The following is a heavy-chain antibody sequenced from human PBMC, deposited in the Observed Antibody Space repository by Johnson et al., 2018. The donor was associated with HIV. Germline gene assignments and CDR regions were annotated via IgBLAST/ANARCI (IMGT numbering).Heavy chain of an antibody. D-gene: IGHD5-18*01. V-gene: IGHV3-30-3*01. J-gene: IGHJ3*02. CDR3: AKGGGQLWFYIAFDI. Sequence: VQLVESGGGVVQPGRSMRLSCAASGFTFSSYAMYWVRQAPGKGLEWVAVISYEGSNKYYADSVKGRITISRDNSKNTLYLQMNSLRAEDTAVYYCAKGGGQLWFYIAFDIWGQGTMVTVSS. CDR1: GFTFSSYA. CDR2: ISYEGSNK.